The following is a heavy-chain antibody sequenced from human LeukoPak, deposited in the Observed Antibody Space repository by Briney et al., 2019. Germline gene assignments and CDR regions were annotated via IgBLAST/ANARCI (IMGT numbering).Heavy chain of an antibody. J-gene: IGHJ4*02. V-gene: IGHV4-39*07. CDR2: ISYSGST. CDR1: GGSISSSYYY. D-gene: IGHD1-26*01. CDR3: VRVKSGSIPDS. Sequence: PSETLSLTCTVSGGSISSSYYYWGWIRQPPVKGLEWIASISYSGSTCYNPSVKSRVTISRDTSKNQFSLSLNSVTAADTAIYYCVRVKSGSIPDSWGQGTLVTVSS.